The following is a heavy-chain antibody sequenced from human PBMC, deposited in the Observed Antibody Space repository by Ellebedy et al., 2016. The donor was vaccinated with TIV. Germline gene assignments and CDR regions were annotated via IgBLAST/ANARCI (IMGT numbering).Heavy chain of an antibody. CDR1: GGTFSSYA. D-gene: IGHD3-10*01. J-gene: IGHJ6*02. Sequence: SVKVSXXASGGTFSSYAISWVRQAPGQGLEWMGGIIPIFGTANYAQKFQGRVTITADESTSTAYMELSSLRPEDTAVYYCARCGDGSGRHDNSQYYYYYYGMDVWGQGTTVTVSS. CDR2: IIPIFGTA. V-gene: IGHV1-69*13. CDR3: ARCGDGSGRHDNSQYYYYYYGMDV.